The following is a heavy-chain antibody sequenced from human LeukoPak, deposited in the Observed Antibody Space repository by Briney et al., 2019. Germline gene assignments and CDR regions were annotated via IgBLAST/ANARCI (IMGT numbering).Heavy chain of an antibody. V-gene: IGHV4-34*01. D-gene: IGHD2-2*02. CDR2: INHSGST. CDR1: GGSFSGYY. J-gene: IGHJ5*02. Sequence: SETLSLTCAVYGGSFSGYYWSWIRQPPGKGLEWIGEINHSGSTNYNPSLKSRVTISVDTSKNQFSLKPSSVTAADTAVYYCARGRYCSSTSCFTTYNWFDPWGQGTLVTVSS. CDR3: ARGRYCSSTSCFTTYNWFDP.